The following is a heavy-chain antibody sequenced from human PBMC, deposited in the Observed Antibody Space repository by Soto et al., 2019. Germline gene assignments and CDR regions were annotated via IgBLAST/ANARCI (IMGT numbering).Heavy chain of an antibody. J-gene: IGHJ6*02. D-gene: IGHD6-25*01. V-gene: IGHV2-70*01. CDR2: IDWDDDK. CDR3: ARDQRLGYYYGMDV. Sequence: SGPTLVNPTQPLTLTCTFSGFSLSTSGVCVSWIRQPPGKALEWLALIDWDDDKYYSTSLKTRLTISKDTSKNQVVLTMTNMDPVDTATYYCARDQRLGYYYGMDVWGQGTTVTVSS. CDR1: GFSLSTSGVC.